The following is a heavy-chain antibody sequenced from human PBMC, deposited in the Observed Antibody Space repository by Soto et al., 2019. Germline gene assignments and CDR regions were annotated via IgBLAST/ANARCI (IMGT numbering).Heavy chain of an antibody. CDR2: IYSGGST. V-gene: IGHV3-66*01. J-gene: IGHJ6*03. CDR1: GFTVSSNY. CDR3: AREDNYYYYMDV. Sequence: GGSLRLSCAASGFTVSSNYMSWVRQAPGKGLEWVSVIYSGGSTYYADSVKGRFTISRDNSKNTLYLQMNSLRAEDTAVYYCAREDNYYYYMDVWGKGTTVTVSS.